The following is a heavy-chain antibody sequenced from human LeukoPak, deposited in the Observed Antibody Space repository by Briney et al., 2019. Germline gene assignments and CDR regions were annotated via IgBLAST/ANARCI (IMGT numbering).Heavy chain of an antibody. CDR1: GFTFSSYG. CDR2: IWYDGSDK. J-gene: IGHJ4*02. V-gene: IGHV3-33*01. CDR3: ARDMKYYYDSSGYYRGDY. Sequence: GGSLRLSCVASGFTFSSYGMHWVRQAPGKGLEWVAVIWYDGSDKYYVDSVKGRFTISRDNAKNSLYLQMNSLRAEDTAVYYCARDMKYYYDSSGYYRGDYWGQGTLVTVSS. D-gene: IGHD3-22*01.